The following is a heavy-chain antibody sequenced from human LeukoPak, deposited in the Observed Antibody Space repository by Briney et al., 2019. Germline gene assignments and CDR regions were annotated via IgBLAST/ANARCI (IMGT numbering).Heavy chain of an antibody. CDR2: IRYDGSNK. CDR1: RFTFSKNN. J-gene: IGHJ4*02. CDR3: AKDGGDCSSTSCFFWDY. D-gene: IGHD2-2*01. Sequence: PGGSLRLSCAASRFTFSKNNMHWVRQAPGKGLEWVAFIRYDGSNKYYADSVKGRFTISRDNSKNTLYLQMNSLRAEDTAVYYCAKDGGDCSSTSCFFWDYWGQGTLVTVSS. V-gene: IGHV3-30*02.